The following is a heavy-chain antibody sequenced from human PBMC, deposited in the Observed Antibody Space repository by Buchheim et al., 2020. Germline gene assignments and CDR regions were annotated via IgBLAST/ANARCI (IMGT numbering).Heavy chain of an antibody. CDR1: GGTFSSYT. V-gene: IGHV1-69*02. D-gene: IGHD3-3*01. J-gene: IGHJ6*02. CDR3: ARSPITIFGVVIDYYYYGMDV. Sequence: QVQLVQSGAEVKKPGSSVKVSCKASGGTFSSYTISWVRQAPGQGLEWMGRIIPILGIANYAQKFQGRVTITADKSTRTAYMELSSLRSEDTAVYYCARSPITIFGVVIDYYYYGMDVWGQGTT. CDR2: IIPILGIA.